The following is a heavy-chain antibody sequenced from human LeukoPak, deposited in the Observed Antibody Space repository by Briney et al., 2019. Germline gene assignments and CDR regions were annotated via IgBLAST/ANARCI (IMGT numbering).Heavy chain of an antibody. CDR2: IFYSGST. CDR3: AKDLEWELLNFDY. J-gene: IGHJ4*02. Sequence: SETLSLTCTVSSGSISTSNYYWGWVRQPPGKALEWIGNIFYSGSTYYSPSLKSRVTISLDTSRNQFSLKLNSVTAADTAVYYCAKDLEWELLNFDYWGQGTLVTVSS. D-gene: IGHD1-26*01. V-gene: IGHV4-39*07. CDR1: SGSISTSNYY.